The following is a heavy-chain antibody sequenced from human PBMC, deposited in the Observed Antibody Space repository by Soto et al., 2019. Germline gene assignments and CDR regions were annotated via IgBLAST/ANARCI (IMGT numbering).Heavy chain of an antibody. D-gene: IGHD3-10*01. CDR3: ARADYGSGSYYLTNFDY. J-gene: IGHJ4*02. CDR1: GGSISSYY. Sequence: SETLSLTCTVYGGSISSYYWSWIRQPPGKGLEWIGYIYYSGSTNYNPSLKSRVTISVDTSKNQFSLKLSSVTAADTAVYYCARADYGSGSYYLTNFDYWGQGTLVTVSS. CDR2: IYYSGST. V-gene: IGHV4-59*01.